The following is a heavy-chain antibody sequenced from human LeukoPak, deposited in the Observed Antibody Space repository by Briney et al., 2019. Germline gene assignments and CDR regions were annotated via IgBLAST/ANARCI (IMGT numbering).Heavy chain of an antibody. V-gene: IGHV1-69*06. CDR2: IIPIFPAA. D-gene: IGHD3-22*01. J-gene: IGHJ6*03. Sequence: GASVKVSCKASGGSFSSYAISWVRQAPGQGLEWMGGIIPIFPAANYAEKFQGRVTITADRSTSTAYMELSSLRSDDTAVYYCARQSYYYDSSGWNYYYMDVWGKGTTVTVSS. CDR3: ARQSYYYDSSGWNYYYMDV. CDR1: GGSFSSYA.